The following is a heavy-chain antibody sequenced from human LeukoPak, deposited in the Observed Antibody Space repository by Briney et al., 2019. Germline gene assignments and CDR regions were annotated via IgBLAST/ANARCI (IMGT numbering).Heavy chain of an antibody. J-gene: IGHJ6*03. D-gene: IGHD2-21*01. CDR1: GGSISSGGYS. CDR2: IYHSGST. V-gene: IGHV4-30-2*01. CDR3: ARTGCGGDCYPYYYYYMDV. Sequence: SETMSLTCAVYGGSISSGGYSWSWLRQTPGKGLEWIRHIYHSGSTYYNPALKSRVTISVDRSKNQFSLKLSSVTAADTAVYYCARTGCGGDCYPYYYYYMDVWGKGTTVTVSS.